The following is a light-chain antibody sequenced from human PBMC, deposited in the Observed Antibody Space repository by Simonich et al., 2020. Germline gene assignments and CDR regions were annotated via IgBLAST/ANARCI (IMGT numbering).Light chain of an antibody. CDR3: QQYYSTPLT. V-gene: IGKV1-NL1*01. CDR2: AAS. Sequence: DIQLTRFPSSLSAFVGDDVPIHCRANQGISNSLAWYQQKPGKAPKLLLYAASRLESGVPSRFSGSGSGTDYTLTISSLQPEDFATYYCQQYYSTPLTFGGGTKVEIK. J-gene: IGKJ4*01. CDR1: QGISNS.